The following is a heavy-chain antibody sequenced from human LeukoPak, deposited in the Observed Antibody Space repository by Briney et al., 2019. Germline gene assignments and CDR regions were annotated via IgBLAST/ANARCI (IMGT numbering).Heavy chain of an antibody. Sequence: GASVKVSCKASGYTFTSYDINWVRQATGQGLEWMGWMNPNSGNTGYAQKFQGRATITRNTSISTAYMELSSLRSEDTVVYYCATWYNWNYYDAFDIWGQGTMVTVSS. CDR3: ATWYNWNYYDAFDI. CDR2: MNPNSGNT. V-gene: IGHV1-8*03. CDR1: GYTFTSYD. J-gene: IGHJ3*02. D-gene: IGHD1-7*01.